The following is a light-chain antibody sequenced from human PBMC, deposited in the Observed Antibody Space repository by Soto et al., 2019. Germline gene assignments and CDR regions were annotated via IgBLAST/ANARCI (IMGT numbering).Light chain of an antibody. V-gene: IGKV3-15*01. Sequence: EILMTQSPATLSVSPGERVTITCRASQSVSSNLAWYQQKPGQAPRLLIYGASTRETGIPARFSGSGSGTECTRTISSLQSEDFAVYYCQQYNNWPRTFGQGTKVDIK. CDR1: QSVSSN. CDR3: QQYNNWPRT. J-gene: IGKJ1*01. CDR2: GAS.